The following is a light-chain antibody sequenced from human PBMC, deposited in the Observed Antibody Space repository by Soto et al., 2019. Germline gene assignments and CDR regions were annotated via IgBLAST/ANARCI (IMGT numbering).Light chain of an antibody. CDR2: DAS. V-gene: IGKV1-33*01. Sequence: DIKLPQSHSPFSPFLGAKVTLTCQPSRTITTNLNWYQQKPGKAPNLLIYDASNLETGVPSRFSGSGSGTDFIFTISSLQPEDIATYYCQQYDNLPYTFGQGTKLEI. CDR1: RTITTN. CDR3: QQYDNLPYT. J-gene: IGKJ2*01.